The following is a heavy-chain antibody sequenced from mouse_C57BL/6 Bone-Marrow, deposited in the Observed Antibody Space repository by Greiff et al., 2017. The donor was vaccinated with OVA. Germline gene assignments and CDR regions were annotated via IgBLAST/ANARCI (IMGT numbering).Heavy chain of an antibody. J-gene: IGHJ1*03. D-gene: IGHD4-1*01. V-gene: IGHV5-12*01. Sequence: DVMLVESGGGLVQPGGSLKLSCAASGFTFSDYYMYWVRQTPEKRLEWVAYISNGGGSTYYPDTVKGRFTISRDNAKNTLYLQMSRLKSEDTAMYYCARDLTGTVYWYFDVWGTGTTVTVSS. CDR1: GFTFSDYY. CDR3: ARDLTGTVYWYFDV. CDR2: ISNGGGST.